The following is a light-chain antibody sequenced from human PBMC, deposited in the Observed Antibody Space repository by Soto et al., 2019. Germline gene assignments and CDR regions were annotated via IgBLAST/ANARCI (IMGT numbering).Light chain of an antibody. CDR3: QSYDSSLEV. Sequence: QSVLTQPPSVSGAPGQRVTISCTGSSSNIGAGYDVHWYQQLPGTAPKLLIYGNSNRPSGVPDRFSGSKSGTSASLAITGLQAEDEAEYYCQSYDSSLEVFGGGTKLTVL. V-gene: IGLV1-40*01. CDR2: GNS. J-gene: IGLJ2*01. CDR1: SSNIGAGYD.